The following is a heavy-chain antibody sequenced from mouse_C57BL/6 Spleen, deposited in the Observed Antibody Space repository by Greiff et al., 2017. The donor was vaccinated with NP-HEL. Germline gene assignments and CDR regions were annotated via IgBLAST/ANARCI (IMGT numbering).Heavy chain of an antibody. Sequence: QVQLQQPGAELVKPGASVKLSCKASGYTFTSYWMHWVKQRPGQGLEWIGMIHPNSGSTNYNEKFKSKATLTVDKSSSTAYMQLSSLTSEDSAVYYCARSPVVGDYWYFDVWGTGTTVTVSS. J-gene: IGHJ1*03. CDR3: ARSPVVGDYWYFDV. CDR1: GYTFTSYW. D-gene: IGHD1-1*01. V-gene: IGHV1-64*01. CDR2: IHPNSGST.